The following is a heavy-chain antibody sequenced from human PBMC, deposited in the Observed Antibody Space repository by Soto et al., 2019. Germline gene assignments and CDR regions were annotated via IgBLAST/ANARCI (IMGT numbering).Heavy chain of an antibody. CDR1: GYTFTTYD. D-gene: IGHD6-19*01. V-gene: IGHV1-8*01. Sequence: QVQLVQSGAAVEKPGASVKVSCKASGYTFTTYDFNWVRQAPGHGLEWMGWMNPDTGNTGYAQKFQGRVTMTRDTSIRTAFMALSGLTAEDTAVYYCARALGYSSTSRLDLWGQGTLVTVSS. CDR3: ARALGYSSTSRLDL. CDR2: MNPDTGNT. J-gene: IGHJ4*02.